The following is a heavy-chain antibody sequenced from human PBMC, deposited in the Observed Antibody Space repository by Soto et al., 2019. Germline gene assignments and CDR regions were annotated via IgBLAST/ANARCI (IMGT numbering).Heavy chain of an antibody. Sequence: PSEPLSLPYAVYDGSFSGYYWSWIRQPPGKGLEWIGSIFHSGNTYYNPSLKSRVTISLDTSKNQFSLKLRSVTAGDTAVYYCARVPVDTYMIYWSDPWGQGTLVTVAS. CDR2: IFHSGNT. CDR1: DGSFSGYY. CDR3: ARVPVDTYMIYWSDP. V-gene: IGHV4-34*12. J-gene: IGHJ5*02. D-gene: IGHD5-18*01.